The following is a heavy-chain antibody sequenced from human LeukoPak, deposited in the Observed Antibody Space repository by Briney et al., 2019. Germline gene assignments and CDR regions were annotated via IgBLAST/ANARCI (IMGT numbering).Heavy chain of an antibody. V-gene: IGHV3-23*01. CDR1: GCTFSSYA. CDR3: AKESPVAATGRSWFDP. Sequence: PGGSLRLSCAASGCTFSSYAMSWVRQAPGKGLEWVSTITGSGGNTYYADSVKGRFTISRDNSKNTLYLQMNSLRAEDTAIYYCAKESPVAATGRSWFDPWGQGTLVTVSS. CDR2: ITGSGGNT. D-gene: IGHD6-13*01. J-gene: IGHJ5*02.